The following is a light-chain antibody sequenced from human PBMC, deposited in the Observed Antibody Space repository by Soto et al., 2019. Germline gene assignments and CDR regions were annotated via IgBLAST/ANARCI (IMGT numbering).Light chain of an antibody. CDR1: QSIASSY. Sequence: ETVLTQSPGTLSLSPGERATLSCRASQSIASSYLAWYQQKPGQAPRLLVYGASSRATGVPDRFSGSGSESDFTLTIRRLEPEDFAVYYCQQYGTSPPPTFGGGTKVEIK. J-gene: IGKJ4*01. CDR3: QQYGTSPPPT. V-gene: IGKV3-20*01. CDR2: GAS.